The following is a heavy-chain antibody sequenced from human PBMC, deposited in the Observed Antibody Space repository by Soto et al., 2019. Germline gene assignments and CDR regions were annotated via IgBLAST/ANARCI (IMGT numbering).Heavy chain of an antibody. CDR1: GFTFSSYD. J-gene: IGHJ4*02. Sequence: GGSLRLSCAASGFTFSSYDMHWVRQHTGKGLEWVSAIGTAGDTYYPDSVKGRFTISRDNSKNTLYLQMNSLRAEDTALYFCAKARAQYYDFWSGYPVDYWGQGTLVTVSS. CDR3: AKARAQYYDFWSGYPVDY. D-gene: IGHD3-3*01. V-gene: IGHV3-13*04. CDR2: IGTAGDT.